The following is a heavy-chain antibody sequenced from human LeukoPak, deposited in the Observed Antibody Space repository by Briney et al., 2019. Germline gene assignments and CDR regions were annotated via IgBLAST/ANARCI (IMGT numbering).Heavy chain of an antibody. J-gene: IGHJ4*02. CDR2: INHSGST. CDR1: GGSFSGYY. Sequence: SETLSLTCAVYGGSFSGYYWSWIRQPPGKGLEWIGEINHSGSTNYNPSLKSRVTVSADTSKNQFSLKLTSVTAADTAVYYCARRCYHANCDYWGQGSLVTVSS. CDR3: ARRCYHANCDY. V-gene: IGHV4-34*01. D-gene: IGHD3-16*02.